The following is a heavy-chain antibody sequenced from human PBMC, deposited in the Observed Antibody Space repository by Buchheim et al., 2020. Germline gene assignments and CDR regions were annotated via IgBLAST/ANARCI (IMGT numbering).Heavy chain of an antibody. J-gene: IGHJ4*02. D-gene: IGHD5-24*01. Sequence: QVLLQESGPGMVKPSETLSLTCNVSGASMNDYYWSWIRQPPGKGLEWLGYIYYSGSTNYNPSLKSRVTISLDTSKNQFSLRLTSVTAADTAVYYCARFPVQRKPYWGQGIL. CDR3: ARFPVQRKPY. CDR1: GASMNDYY. CDR2: IYYSGST. V-gene: IGHV4-59*01.